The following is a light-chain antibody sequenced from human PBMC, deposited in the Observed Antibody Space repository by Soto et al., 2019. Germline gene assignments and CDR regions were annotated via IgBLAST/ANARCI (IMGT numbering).Light chain of an antibody. V-gene: IGKV1-5*03. CDR2: KAS. Sequence: DIQMTQSPSSLSASVGDRVTITCRASQVIRNDLGWYQQKPGKAPKLLIYKASSLESGVPSRFSGSGSGTEFTLTISSLQPDDFATYYCQQYNTYSTFGQGTKVDIK. J-gene: IGKJ1*01. CDR1: QVIRND. CDR3: QQYNTYST.